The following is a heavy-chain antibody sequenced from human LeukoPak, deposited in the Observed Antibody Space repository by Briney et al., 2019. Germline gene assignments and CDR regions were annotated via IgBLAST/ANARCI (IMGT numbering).Heavy chain of an antibody. CDR3: VRLPCGGSCYSGIHWMDP. CDR1: GFTFSSYW. D-gene: IGHD2-15*01. V-gene: IGHV3-74*01. J-gene: IGHJ5*02. CDR2: INSDGSST. Sequence: GGSLRLSCAASGFTFSSYWMHWVRQAPGKGLVWVSRINSDGSSTSYADSVKGRFTISRDNAKNTLYLQMNSLRAEDTAIYYCVRLPCGGSCYSGIHWMDPWGQGTLVTVSS.